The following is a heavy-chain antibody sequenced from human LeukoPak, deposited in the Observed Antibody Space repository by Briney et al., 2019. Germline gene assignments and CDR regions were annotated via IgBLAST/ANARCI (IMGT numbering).Heavy chain of an antibody. CDR3: ARVGDNYNEYVDY. CDR2: ISSSGSTI. D-gene: IGHD4/OR15-4a*01. CDR1: GFTFSDYY. V-gene: IGHV3-11*04. J-gene: IGHJ4*02. Sequence: GGSLRLSCAASGFTFSDYYMGWIRQAPGKGLEWVSYISSSGSTIYYADSVKGRFTISRDNAKNSLYLQMNSLRAEDTSVYYCARVGDNYNEYVDYWGQGSLVTVSS.